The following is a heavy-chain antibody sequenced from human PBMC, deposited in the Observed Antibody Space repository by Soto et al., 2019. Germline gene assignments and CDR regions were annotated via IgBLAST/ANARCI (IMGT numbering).Heavy chain of an antibody. Sequence: GPSVKVSCKASGYTFTSYGISWVRQAPGQGLEWMGWISAYNGNTNYAQKLQGRVTMTTDTSTSTAYMELRSLRSADTAVYYCARAVDDCSSTSCSRPGWFDPWGQGTLVTVSS. V-gene: IGHV1-18*04. CDR3: ARAVDDCSSTSCSRPGWFDP. CDR1: GYTFTSYG. CDR2: ISAYNGNT. J-gene: IGHJ5*02. D-gene: IGHD2-2*01.